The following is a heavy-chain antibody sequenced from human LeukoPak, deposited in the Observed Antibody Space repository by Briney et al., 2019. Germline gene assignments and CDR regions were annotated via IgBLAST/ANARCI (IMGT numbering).Heavy chain of an antibody. CDR3: ARDRISGSYYFDY. J-gene: IGHJ4*02. V-gene: IGHV1-18*01. Sequence: ASVKVSCKTYGYTFTSFGISWVRQAPGQGLEWMGWISAYNGNTNYAQKLQGRVTMTTDTSTSTAYMELRSLRSDDTAVYYCARDRISGSYYFDYWGQGTLVTVSS. CDR1: GYTFTSFG. CDR2: ISAYNGNT. D-gene: IGHD1-26*01.